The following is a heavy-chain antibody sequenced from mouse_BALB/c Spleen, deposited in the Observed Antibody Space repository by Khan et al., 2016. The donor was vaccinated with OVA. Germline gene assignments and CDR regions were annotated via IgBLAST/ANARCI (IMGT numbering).Heavy chain of an antibody. Sequence: QVQLKQSGAELARPGASVKMSCKASGYSFTSHTMHWVKQRPGQGLEWIARIYPETDNTYYNEKLKDKATLTADKSSSTAYMQLSSLKSEDSAVYFCAREEALYYFDYWGQGTTLTVSS. D-gene: IGHD1-1*01. CDR2: IYPETDNT. V-gene: IGHV1-4*01. CDR3: AREEALYYFDY. CDR1: GYSFTSHT. J-gene: IGHJ2*01.